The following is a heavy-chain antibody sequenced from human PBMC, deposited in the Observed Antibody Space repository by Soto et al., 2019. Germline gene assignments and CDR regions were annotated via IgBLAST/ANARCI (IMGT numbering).Heavy chain of an antibody. V-gene: IGHV1-69*13. CDR3: ASKQTYGSAIEDYYYGMDV. CDR2: IIPIFGTA. CDR1: GGTFSSYA. J-gene: IGHJ6*02. Sequence: SVKVSCKASGGTFSSYAISWVRQAPGQGLEWMGGIIPIFGTANYAQKFQGRVTITADESTSTAYMELSSLRSEDTAVYYCASKQTYGSAIEDYYYGMDVWGQGTTVTVSS. D-gene: IGHD3-10*01.